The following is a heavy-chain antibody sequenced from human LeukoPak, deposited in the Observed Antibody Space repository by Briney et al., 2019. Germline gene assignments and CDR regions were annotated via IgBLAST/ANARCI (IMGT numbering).Heavy chain of an antibody. V-gene: IGHV3-11*01. CDR1: GFTFSDYY. CDR2: ISSSGSTI. CDR3: ARDRCSSTSCYRKTPGYFDY. D-gene: IGHD2-2*01. J-gene: IGHJ4*02. Sequence: GGSLRLSCAAPGFTFSDYYMSWIRQAPGKGLEWVSYISSSGSTIYYADSVKGRFTISRDNAKNSLYLQMNSLRAEDTAVYYCARDRCSSTSCYRKTPGYFDYWGQGTLVTVSS.